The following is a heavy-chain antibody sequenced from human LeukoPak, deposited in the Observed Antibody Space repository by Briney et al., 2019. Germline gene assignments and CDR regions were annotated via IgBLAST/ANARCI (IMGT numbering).Heavy chain of an antibody. D-gene: IGHD1-26*01. CDR2: VHLSGAS. CDR1: GGSILSINW. V-gene: IGHV4-4*02. Sequence: SETLSLTCAVSGGSILSINWWCWVRQPPGRGLEWIGEVHLSGASNYNPSLKSRVNMSIDKSRNQLSLELTSVTAADTAIYYCARESGAFSPFGFWGQGTLVTVSS. CDR3: ARESGAFSPFGF. J-gene: IGHJ4*02.